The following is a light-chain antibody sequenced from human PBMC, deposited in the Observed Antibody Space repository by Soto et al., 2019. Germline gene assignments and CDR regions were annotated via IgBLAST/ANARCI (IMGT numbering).Light chain of an antibody. Sequence: DIVMTQAPDSLAVSLGERATINCKSSQSVLYSSNNKNYLAWYQQKPVQPPKLLIYWASTRESGVPDRFSGSGSGTDFTIPISSLQAEDVAVYYCQQDYSTPWTFGQGTKVEIK. CDR2: WAS. V-gene: IGKV4-1*01. CDR3: QQDYSTPWT. J-gene: IGKJ1*01. CDR1: QSVLYSSNNKNY.